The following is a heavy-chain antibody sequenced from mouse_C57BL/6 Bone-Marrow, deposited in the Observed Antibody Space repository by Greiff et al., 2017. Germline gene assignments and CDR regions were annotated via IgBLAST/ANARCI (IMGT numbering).Heavy chain of an antibody. CDR2: INPNNGGT. Sequence: VQLKESGPELVKPGASVKIPCKASGYTFTDYNMDWVKQSHGKSLEWIGDINPNNGGTIYNQKFKGKATLTVDKSSSTAYMELRSLTSEDTAVYYCARYDDGFPFAYWGQGTLVTVSA. D-gene: IGHD2-3*01. CDR1: GYTFTDYN. V-gene: IGHV1-18*01. CDR3: ARYDDGFPFAY. J-gene: IGHJ3*01.